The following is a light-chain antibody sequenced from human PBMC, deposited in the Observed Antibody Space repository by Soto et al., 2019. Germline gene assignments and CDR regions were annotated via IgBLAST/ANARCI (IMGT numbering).Light chain of an antibody. Sequence: DIQITQSPSTLSASVGDRVTITCRASQSISSWLAWYQQKPGKAPKLLIYDASSLESGVPSRFRGSGSGTEFTLTITRLQPDDFETYYCQQYNSYPWTFGQGTKVDI. J-gene: IGKJ1*01. V-gene: IGKV1-5*01. CDR1: QSISSW. CDR2: DAS. CDR3: QQYNSYPWT.